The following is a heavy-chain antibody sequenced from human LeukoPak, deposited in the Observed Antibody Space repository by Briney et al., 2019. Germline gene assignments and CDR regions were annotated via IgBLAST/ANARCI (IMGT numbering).Heavy chain of an antibody. CDR3: ARDPYYYDSSGYYSPRANWFDL. D-gene: IGHD3-22*01. J-gene: IGHJ5*02. CDR1: GYTFTSYY. V-gene: IGHV1-46*01. CDR2: INPSGGTT. Sequence: ASVTVSCKASGYTFTSYYMQWVRQAPGQGLEWMGIINPSGGTTSSAQNFPGSVTMTTDSSTSTIYMLLRSLRSEDTAVYYCARDPYYYDSSGYYSPRANWFDLWGQGTLVTVSS.